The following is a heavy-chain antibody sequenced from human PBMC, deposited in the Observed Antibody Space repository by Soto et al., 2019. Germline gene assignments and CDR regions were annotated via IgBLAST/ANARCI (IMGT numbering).Heavy chain of an antibody. D-gene: IGHD2-2*01. CDR3: ARRHPFSCSSTSCKGYYFDY. V-gene: IGHV4-31*03. Sequence: SETLSLTCTVSGGSISSGGYYWSWIRQHPGKGLEWIGYIYYSGSTYYNPSLKSRVTISVDTSKNQFSLKLSSVTAADTAAYYCARRHPFSCSSTSCKGYYFDYWGQGTLVTVSS. CDR2: IYYSGST. CDR1: GGSISSGGYY. J-gene: IGHJ4*02.